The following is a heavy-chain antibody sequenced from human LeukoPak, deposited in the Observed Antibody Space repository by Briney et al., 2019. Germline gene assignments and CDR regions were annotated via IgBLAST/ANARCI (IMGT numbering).Heavy chain of an antibody. J-gene: IGHJ5*02. CDR3: ARERAAGWFDP. Sequence: PSETLSLTCTVSGGSISSGGYYWSWIRQHPGKGLEGIGYIYYSGSTYYNPSLKSRVTISVDTSKNQFSLKLSSVTAADTAVYYCARERAAGWFDPWGQGTLVTVSS. CDR1: GGSISSGGYY. CDR2: IYYSGST. D-gene: IGHD6-25*01. V-gene: IGHV4-31*03.